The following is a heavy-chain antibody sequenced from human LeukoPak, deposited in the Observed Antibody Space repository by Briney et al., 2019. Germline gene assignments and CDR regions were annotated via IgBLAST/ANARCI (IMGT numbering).Heavy chain of an antibody. J-gene: IGHJ6*03. CDR2: IYYSGST. CDR3: ARPYSSGWYGDYMDV. D-gene: IGHD6-19*01. CDR1: GGSISSSSYY. Sequence: PSETLSLTCTVSGGSISSSSYYWGWIRQPPGKGLEWIGSIYYSGSTYYNPSLKSRVTISVDTSKNQFSLKLSSVTAADTAVYYCARPYSSGWYGDYMDVWGKGTTVTVSS. V-gene: IGHV4-39*07.